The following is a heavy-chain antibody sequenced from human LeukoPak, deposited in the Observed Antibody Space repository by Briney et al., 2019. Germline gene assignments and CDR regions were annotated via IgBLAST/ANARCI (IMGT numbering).Heavy chain of an antibody. V-gene: IGHV1-2*02. J-gene: IGHJ4*02. CDR1: GYTFTGYY. CDR2: IDPDSGGT. Sequence: ASVRVSCKTSGYTFTGYYLHWVRQAPGQRPEWMGRIDPDSGGTHYGQKFQGRVTVTRDASITTVYMELSGLTSDDTAVYYCARVPGPYTTSRFDFWGQGTLVTVSS. D-gene: IGHD2-2*02. CDR3: ARVPGPYTTSRFDF.